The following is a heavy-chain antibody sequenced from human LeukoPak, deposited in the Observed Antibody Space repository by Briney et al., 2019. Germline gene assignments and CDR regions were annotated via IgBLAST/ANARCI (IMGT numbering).Heavy chain of an antibody. CDR3: AKDFSSSWTRIFDY. V-gene: IGHV3-23*01. Sequence: GGSLRLSCAASGFTFSSFPMSWVRQAPGKGLEWVSGISGSGDKTFYADSVKGRFTISRDNSKNTLYLQMISLRADDTAVYYCAKDFSSSWTRIFDYWGQGTLVTVSS. D-gene: IGHD6-13*01. CDR2: ISGSGDKT. J-gene: IGHJ4*02. CDR1: GFTFSSFP.